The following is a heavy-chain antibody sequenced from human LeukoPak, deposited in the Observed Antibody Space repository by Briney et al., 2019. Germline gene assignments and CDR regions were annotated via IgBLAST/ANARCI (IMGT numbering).Heavy chain of an antibody. CDR2: ISSGGTT. D-gene: IGHD3-22*01. V-gene: IGHV3-53*01. J-gene: IGHJ4*02. CDR1: GFTVSTNY. CDR3: ARDPRYYDSGVVDY. Sequence: GGSLRLSCAASGFTVSTNYINWVRQAPGKGLEWVSVISSGGTTYYADSVKGRFTVSRDNSKNTVYLQMNSLRAEDTAAYYCARDPRYYDSGVVDYWGQGTLVTVSS.